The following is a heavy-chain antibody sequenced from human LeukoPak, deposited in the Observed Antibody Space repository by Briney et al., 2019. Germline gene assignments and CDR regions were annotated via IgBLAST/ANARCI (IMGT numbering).Heavy chain of an antibody. CDR1: GFTFSSYA. CDR2: ISGSGGST. V-gene: IGHV3-23*01. J-gene: IGHJ4*02. Sequence: GGSLRLSCAASGFTFSSYAMSWVRQAPGKGLEWVSAISGSGGSTYYADSVKGRFTISRDNSKNTLYLQMNSLRAEDTAVYYCAKGRASSSWYGGSYFDYWGQGTLVTVSS. CDR3: AKGRASSSWYGGSYFDY. D-gene: IGHD6-13*01.